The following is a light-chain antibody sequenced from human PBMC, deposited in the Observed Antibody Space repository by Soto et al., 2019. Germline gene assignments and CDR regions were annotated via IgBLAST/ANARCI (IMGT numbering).Light chain of an antibody. CDR1: KSVSNY. Sequence: VLTQSPATLSLSPGERATLACRASKSVSNYVAWYQQKSGQPPRLLIYGASSRASGIPDRFSGSGSGTDFTLTISRVEPEDFALYYCQQYGSSLTFGLGTKVDIK. J-gene: IGKJ1*01. V-gene: IGKV3-20*01. CDR2: GAS. CDR3: QQYGSSLT.